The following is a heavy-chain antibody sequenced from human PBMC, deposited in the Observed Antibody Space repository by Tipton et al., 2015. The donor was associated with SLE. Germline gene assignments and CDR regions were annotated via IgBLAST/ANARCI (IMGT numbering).Heavy chain of an antibody. CDR2: TYETGTV. CDR3: ARVVYSGAFDI. J-gene: IGHJ3*02. CDR1: AGSISTYY. Sequence: TLSLTCTVSAGSISTYYWSWIRPSAGKGLGWIGSTYETGTVNYNRSLKSRVTMSIDMSKNQFSLKLSSVTAADTAVYYCARVVYSGAFDIWGQGTIVTVSS. D-gene: IGHD2-15*01. V-gene: IGHV4-4*07.